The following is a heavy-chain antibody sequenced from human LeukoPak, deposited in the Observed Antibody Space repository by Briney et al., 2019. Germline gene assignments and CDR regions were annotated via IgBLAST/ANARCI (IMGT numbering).Heavy chain of an antibody. J-gene: IGHJ4*02. CDR2: IETDGSQK. CDR3: ARDITIGI. D-gene: IGHD5-24*01. V-gene: IGHV3-7*04. CDR1: GFTFNSHW. Sequence: GGSLRLSCAASGFTFNSHWMTWVRQAPGKGLQWVANIETDGSQKYYVDSVKGRFTISRDNAKNSLYLQMNSLRDEDRAVYYCARDITIGIWGQGTLVTVSS.